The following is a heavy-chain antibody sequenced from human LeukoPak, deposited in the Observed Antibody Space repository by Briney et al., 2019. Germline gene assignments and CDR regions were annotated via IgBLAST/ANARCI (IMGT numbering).Heavy chain of an antibody. J-gene: IGHJ6*02. V-gene: IGHV3-23*01. CDR3: AKDQESRLWSRPYGMDV. CDR2: ISDSGGAT. D-gene: IGHD5-18*01. Sequence: GGSLRLSCAASGFTFSSYAISWVRQAPGKGLEWVSIISDSGGATYYLDSVKGRFTISRDNSKDTLYLQMNSLRAEDTAVYYCAKDQESRLWSRPYGMDVWGQGTTVTVSS. CDR1: GFTFSSYA.